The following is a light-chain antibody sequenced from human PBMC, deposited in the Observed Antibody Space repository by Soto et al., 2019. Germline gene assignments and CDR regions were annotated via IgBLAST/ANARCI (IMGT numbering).Light chain of an antibody. V-gene: IGLV2-14*03. Sequence: SVLTQPASVSGSPGESITISCTGTSSDVGGYNYVSWYQHHPGKAPKLMIYDVGNRPSGVSNRFSGSKSGNTASLTISGLQAEDEADYYCSSYTSSNTVVFGGGTKVTVL. J-gene: IGLJ3*02. CDR1: SSDVGGYNY. CDR3: SSYTSSNTVV. CDR2: DVG.